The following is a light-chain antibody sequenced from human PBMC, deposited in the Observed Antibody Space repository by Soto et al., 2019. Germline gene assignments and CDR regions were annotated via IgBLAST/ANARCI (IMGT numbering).Light chain of an antibody. CDR2: DVS. J-gene: IGLJ2*01. Sequence: QSALTQPASVSGSPGQSITISCTGSSSDIGDYNYVSWYKQHPGKAPKLMIYDVSNRPSGVSNRFSGSKSGNTASLTISGLQAEDEADYYCSSYTSNNFVIFGGGTTLPVL. CDR3: SSYTSNNFVI. V-gene: IGLV2-14*03. CDR1: SSDIGDYNY.